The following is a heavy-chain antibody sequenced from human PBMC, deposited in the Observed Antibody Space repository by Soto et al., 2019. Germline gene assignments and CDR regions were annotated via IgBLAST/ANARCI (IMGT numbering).Heavy chain of an antibody. CDR2: ISGSGGST. Sequence: GGSLRLSCAASGFTFSSYAMSWVRQAPGKGLEWVSAISGSGGSTYYADSVKGRFTISRDNSKNTLYLQMNSLRAEDTAVYYCAKEDSPDYYDSSGYSLVLFYCFDYWGQGTLVTVSS. J-gene: IGHJ4*02. CDR1: GFTFSSYA. CDR3: AKEDSPDYYDSSGYSLVLFYCFDY. V-gene: IGHV3-23*01. D-gene: IGHD3-22*01.